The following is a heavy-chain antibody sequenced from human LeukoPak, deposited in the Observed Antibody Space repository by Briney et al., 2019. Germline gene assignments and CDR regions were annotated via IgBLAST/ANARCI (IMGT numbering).Heavy chain of an antibody. CDR3: ARQTGSGLFILP. J-gene: IGHJ4*02. Sequence: SETLSLTCTVSGGSISSYYWSWIRQPPGKGLEYIGYIYYGGYTNYNPSLKSRVTISVDTSKNQFSLKLSSVTAADTAVYYCARQTGSGLFILPGGQGTLVTVSS. V-gene: IGHV4-59*08. CDR1: GGSISSYY. D-gene: IGHD3/OR15-3a*01. CDR2: IYYGGYT.